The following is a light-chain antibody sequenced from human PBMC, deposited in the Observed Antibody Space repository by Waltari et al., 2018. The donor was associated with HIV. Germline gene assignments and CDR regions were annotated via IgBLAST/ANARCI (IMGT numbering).Light chain of an antibody. V-gene: IGKV1-16*02. CDR3: HQYDAFPVT. Sequence: DIHMTQSPSSLSASVGDRVTITCRASQDSSNDLAWFQHKPGKAPKSLIYAASTLQSGVPSKVICRGSGTEFTLTITSLQPEDFATYYCHQYDAFPVTFGGGTKVEIK. CDR2: AAS. J-gene: IGKJ4*01. CDR1: QDSSND.